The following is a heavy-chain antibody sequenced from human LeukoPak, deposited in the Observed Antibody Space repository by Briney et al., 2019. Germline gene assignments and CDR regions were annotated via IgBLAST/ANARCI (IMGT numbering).Heavy chain of an antibody. J-gene: IGHJ4*02. V-gene: IGHV3-21*01. Sequence: GGSLRLSCAASGFTFSSYWMHWVRQAPGKGLEWVSSISSSSSYIYYADSVKGRFTISRDNAKNSLYLQMNSLRAEDTAVYYCARDPPNYDFWSAHPGHFDYWGQGTLVTVSS. D-gene: IGHD3-3*01. CDR2: ISSSSSYI. CDR1: GFTFSSYW. CDR3: ARDPPNYDFWSAHPGHFDY.